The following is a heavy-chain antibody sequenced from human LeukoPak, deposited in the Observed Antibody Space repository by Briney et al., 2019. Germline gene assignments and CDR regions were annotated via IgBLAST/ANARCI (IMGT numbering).Heavy chain of an antibody. CDR1: GYTFNDYY. J-gene: IGHJ5*02. V-gene: IGHV1-2*06. D-gene: IGHD2-2*01. Sequence: ASVKVSCKASGYTFNDYYMHWVRQAPGQGLEWMGRIDPKSGATNYAQKFQGRVTMTRDTSINTAYMELTSLRSDDTAVYYCARFRHIVVLPDPRDWFDPWGQGTLVTVSS. CDR3: ARFRHIVVLPDPRDWFDP. CDR2: IDPKSGAT.